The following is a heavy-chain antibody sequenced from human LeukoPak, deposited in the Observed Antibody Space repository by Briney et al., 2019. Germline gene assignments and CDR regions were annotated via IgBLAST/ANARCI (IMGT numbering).Heavy chain of an antibody. V-gene: IGHV4-38-2*01. CDR3: ARVTYVDDMLYQYFDY. D-gene: IGHD4-17*01. Sequence: SETLSLTCAVSSYSISSGSYWGWIRQSPGKGLEWVGSIFHSGNSYYNPSLKSRLTMSVNTSKNQFPLKLTSVTAADTALYYCARVTYVDDMLYQYFDYWGQGILVTVSS. CDR2: IFHSGNS. CDR1: SYSISSGSY. J-gene: IGHJ4*02.